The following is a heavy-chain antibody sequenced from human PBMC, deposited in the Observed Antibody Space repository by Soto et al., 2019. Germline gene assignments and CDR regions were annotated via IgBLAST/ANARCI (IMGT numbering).Heavy chain of an antibody. CDR1: GGSFNNDY. CDR3: ASDRYFYDSAGYYRTLDS. Sequence: QVHLQESGPGLVKPSETLSLSCTISGGSFNNDYWTWIRQSPGKGLEWIGYIFHSGITDYNPSVKSRVTISIDKSKNLFSLKLTSVTAADTAVYYCASDRYFYDSAGYYRTLDSWGQGILVTVSS. CDR2: IFHSGIT. J-gene: IGHJ5*01. V-gene: IGHV4-59*01. D-gene: IGHD3-22*01.